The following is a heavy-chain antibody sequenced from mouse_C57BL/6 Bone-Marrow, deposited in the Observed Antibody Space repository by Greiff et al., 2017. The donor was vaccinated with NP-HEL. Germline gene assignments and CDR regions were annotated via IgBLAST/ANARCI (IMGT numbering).Heavy chain of an antibody. Sequence: VQLQQSGAELVKPGASVKISCKASGYAFSSYWMNWVKQRPGKGLEWIGQIYPGDGDTNYNGKFKGKATLTADKSSSTAYMQLSSLTSEDSAVYFCARGRYYSILQDYWDQGTTLTVSS. J-gene: IGHJ2*01. CDR3: ARGRYYSILQDY. CDR1: GYAFSSYW. V-gene: IGHV1-80*01. D-gene: IGHD2-5*01. CDR2: IYPGDGDT.